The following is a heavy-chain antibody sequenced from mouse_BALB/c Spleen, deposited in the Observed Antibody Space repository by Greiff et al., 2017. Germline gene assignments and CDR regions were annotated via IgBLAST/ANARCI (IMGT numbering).Heavy chain of an antibody. Sequence: EVNLVESGGGLVQPGGSRKLSCAASGFTFSSFGMHWVRQAPEKGLEWVAYISSGSSTIYYADTVKGRFTISRDNPKNTLFLQMTSLRSEDTAMYYCASPRYGAMDYWGQGTSVTVSS. D-gene: IGHD2-14*01. CDR2: ISSGSSTI. CDR3: ASPRYGAMDY. V-gene: IGHV5-17*02. J-gene: IGHJ4*01. CDR1: GFTFSSFG.